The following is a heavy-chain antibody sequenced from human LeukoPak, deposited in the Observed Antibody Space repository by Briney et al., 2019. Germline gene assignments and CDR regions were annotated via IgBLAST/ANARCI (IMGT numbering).Heavy chain of an antibody. V-gene: IGHV4-34*01. Sequence: PSETLSLTCAVYGGSFSGYYWCWIRQPPGKGLEWIGEINHSGSTNYNPSLKSRVTISVDTSKNQFSLKLSSVTAADTAVYYCARSPPNRGRYFDYWGQGTLVTVSS. J-gene: IGHJ4*02. CDR3: ARSPPNRGRYFDY. CDR1: GGSFSGYY. CDR2: INHSGST. D-gene: IGHD7-27*01.